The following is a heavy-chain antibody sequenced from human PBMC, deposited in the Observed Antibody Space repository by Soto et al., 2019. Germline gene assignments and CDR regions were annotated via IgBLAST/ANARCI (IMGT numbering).Heavy chain of an antibody. V-gene: IGHV3-23*01. J-gene: IGHJ5*02. D-gene: IGHD2-2*02. CDR1: GFTFSSYA. Sequence: ELQLLESGGGLVQPGGSLRLSCVASGFTFSSYAMSWVRQAPGKGLEWVSTISGSGGSTYYADSVKGRFTIYRDNSKNTLYLQMNSLRAEDTAVYYCAKDRGSGSTSWYNGWFDPWGQGTLVTVSS. CDR2: ISGSGGST. CDR3: AKDRGSGSTSWYNGWFDP.